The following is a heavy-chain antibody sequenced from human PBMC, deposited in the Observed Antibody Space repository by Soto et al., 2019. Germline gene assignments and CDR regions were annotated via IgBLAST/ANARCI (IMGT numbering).Heavy chain of an antibody. D-gene: IGHD2-8*01. J-gene: IGHJ5*02. CDR1: GFSFNTYG. Sequence: QVQLVESGGGVVQPGRSLRLSCDASGFSFNTYGMHWVRQAPGKGLEWVAVIWYDGGSEYYADSVQGRFTVSRDNSKNTLYLQMNSLRAEDTAVYYCARGAPNGDYGANWFDPWGQGTLVIVSS. V-gene: IGHV3-33*01. CDR2: IWYDGGSE. CDR3: ARGAPNGDYGANWFDP.